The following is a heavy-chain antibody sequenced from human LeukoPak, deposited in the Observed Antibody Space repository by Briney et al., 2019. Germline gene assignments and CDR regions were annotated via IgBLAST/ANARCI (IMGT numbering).Heavy chain of an antibody. CDR1: GGSISSVY. V-gene: IGHV4-59*08. J-gene: IGHJ4*02. CDR3: ARHRAYSSSSPFDY. D-gene: IGHD6-6*01. CDR2: IYYTGST. Sequence: PSETLSLTCSVSGGSISSVYWSWLRQPPGKGLEWIGYIYYTGSTNYNPSLKSRVTMFVDMSKNQFSLRLCSVTAADTAVYYCARHRAYSSSSPFDYWGQGTLVTVSS.